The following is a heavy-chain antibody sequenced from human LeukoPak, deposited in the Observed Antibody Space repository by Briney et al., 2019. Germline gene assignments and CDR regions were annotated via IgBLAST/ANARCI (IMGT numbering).Heavy chain of an antibody. D-gene: IGHD3-10*01. V-gene: IGHV3-23*01. CDR1: GFTFSSYA. CDR3: AKGAGSRSLDYSDF. J-gene: IGHJ4*02. CDR2: ICGSGGST. Sequence: PGGSLRLSCIASGFTFSSYAMSWVRQAPGKGVEWVSGICGSGGSTYYAASVSGRFTISRDASKSTLYLQMNNLRAEDTALYYCAKGAGSRSLDYSDFWGQGTLVTVSS.